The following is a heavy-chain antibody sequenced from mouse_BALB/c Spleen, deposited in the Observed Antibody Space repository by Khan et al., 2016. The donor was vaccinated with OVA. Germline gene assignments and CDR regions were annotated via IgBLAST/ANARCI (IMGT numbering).Heavy chain of an antibody. CDR1: GYTFTSYW. Sequence: VQLQQSGAELAKPGASVKMSCKASGYTFTSYWMHWVKQRPGQGLEWIGYINPSTGYTEYNQKFKDKATLTADKSSSTASMQLSSLTSEDSAVYYCASYYGSSYYFDYWGQGTTLTVSS. D-gene: IGHD1-1*01. CDR3: ASYYGSSYYFDY. V-gene: IGHV1-7*01. CDR2: INPSTGYT. J-gene: IGHJ2*01.